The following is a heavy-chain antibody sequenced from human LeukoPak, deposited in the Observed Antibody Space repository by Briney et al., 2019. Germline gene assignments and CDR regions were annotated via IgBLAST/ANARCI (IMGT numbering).Heavy chain of an antibody. CDR1: GYTCTDYY. Sequence: ASVRVSCKASGYTCTDYYMHWVRQAPGQGLEWMGCINPNSGGTDYAQKSQGRVTMTRDTSISTAYMELRSLRSDDTAVYYCARDYVDTAMVTDYWGQGTLVTVSS. CDR3: ARDYVDTAMVTDY. J-gene: IGHJ4*02. V-gene: IGHV1-2*02. D-gene: IGHD5-18*01. CDR2: INPNSGGT.